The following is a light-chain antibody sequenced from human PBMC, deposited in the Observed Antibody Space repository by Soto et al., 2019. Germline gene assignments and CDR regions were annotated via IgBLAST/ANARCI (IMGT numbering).Light chain of an antibody. V-gene: IGKV3-15*01. CDR2: GAS. CDR3: QQYNNWPSWT. Sequence: EIVMTQSPATLSVSPGARATLSCRASQSVSSNLAWYQQKPGQAPRLLIYGASTRPTGIPARFSGSGSGTEFTLTISSLQSEDFAVYYCQQYNNWPSWTFGQGTKVDIK. CDR1: QSVSSN. J-gene: IGKJ1*01.